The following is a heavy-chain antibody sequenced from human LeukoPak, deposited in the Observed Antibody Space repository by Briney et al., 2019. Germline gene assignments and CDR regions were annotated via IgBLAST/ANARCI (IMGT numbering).Heavy chain of an antibody. Sequence: SETLSLTCAVSGYSISNGYYWGWIRQPPGKGLEWIGSIYHSGSTYYNPSLKSRVTISVDTSENQFSLKLSSVTAADTAVYYCARDQGGYDTSGYQDYWGQGTLVTVSS. V-gene: IGHV4-38-2*02. CDR2: IYHSGST. D-gene: IGHD3-22*01. CDR3: ARDQGGYDTSGYQDY. CDR1: GYSISNGYY. J-gene: IGHJ4*02.